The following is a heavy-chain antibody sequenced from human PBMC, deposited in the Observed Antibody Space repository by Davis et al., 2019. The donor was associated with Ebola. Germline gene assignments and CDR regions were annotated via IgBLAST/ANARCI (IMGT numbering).Heavy chain of an antibody. CDR3: ARRAAVAGSGMDV. Sequence: GESLKISCKDSGSSFSTHWIGWVRQMPGKGLEWMGIIYTGDSDTRYSPSFRGQVTMSADKSISTAYLQWSSLKASDTAMYYCARRAAVAGSGMDVWGKGTTVTVSS. J-gene: IGHJ6*04. V-gene: IGHV5-51*01. D-gene: IGHD6-19*01. CDR2: IYTGDSDT. CDR1: GSSFSTHW.